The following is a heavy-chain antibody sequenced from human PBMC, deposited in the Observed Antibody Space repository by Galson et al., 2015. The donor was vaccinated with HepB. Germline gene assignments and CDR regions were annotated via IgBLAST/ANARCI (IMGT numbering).Heavy chain of an antibody. V-gene: IGHV4-39*01. Sequence: ETLSLTCAVSGVSISSILDYWGCIRQSPKKGLEWIGSIYYGGRTYFSSSLQSRVAMSVDTSKNQLSLTLSSVTAADTAVYYCERPLVLNGRFNPVVGPFHIWGHGTMVTVSA. CDR2: IYYGGRT. D-gene: IGHD2-21*01. CDR1: GVSISSILDY. CDR3: ERPLVLNGRFNPVVGPFHI. J-gene: IGHJ3*02.